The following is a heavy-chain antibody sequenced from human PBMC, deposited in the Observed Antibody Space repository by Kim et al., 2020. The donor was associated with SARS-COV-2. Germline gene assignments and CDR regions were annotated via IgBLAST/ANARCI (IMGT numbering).Heavy chain of an antibody. J-gene: IGHJ4*02. D-gene: IGHD4-17*01. V-gene: IGHV3-30*04. CDR1: GFTFSSYA. Sequence: GGSLRLSCAASGFTFSSYAMHWVRQAPGKGLEWVAVISYDGSNKYYADSVKGRFTISRDNSKNTLYLQMNSLRAEDTAVYYCARGGGVTTTDYWGQGTLVTVSS. CDR3: ARGGGVTTTDY. CDR2: ISYDGSNK.